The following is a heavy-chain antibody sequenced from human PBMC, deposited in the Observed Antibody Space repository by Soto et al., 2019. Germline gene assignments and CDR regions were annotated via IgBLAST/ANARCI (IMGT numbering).Heavy chain of an antibody. V-gene: IGHV1-2*02. Sequence: ASVKVSCKASGYTFNRYYIHWVRQAPGQGLEWMGWIDPNVGNTKYAQNFQGRVTMTWDTSITTASMELSGLTSDDTAVYFCARNRRAYCGGDCPWGSWGQGTLVTVSS. J-gene: IGHJ5*02. D-gene: IGHD2-21*02. CDR3: ARNRRAYCGGDCPWGS. CDR1: GYTFNRYY. CDR2: IDPNVGNT.